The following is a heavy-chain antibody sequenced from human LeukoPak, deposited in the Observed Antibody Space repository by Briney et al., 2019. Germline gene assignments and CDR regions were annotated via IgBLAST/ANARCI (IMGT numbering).Heavy chain of an antibody. CDR2: INHSAST. Sequence: SETLSLTCTVSGGSISSYYWSWIRQPPGKGLEWIGEINHSASTNYNPSLKSRGTISVDTSKNQFSLKLSSVTAADTAVYYCARLAGPYYYYMDVWGKGTTVTISS. V-gene: IGHV4-34*01. D-gene: IGHD6-13*01. CDR1: GGSISSYY. J-gene: IGHJ6*03. CDR3: ARLAGPYYYYMDV.